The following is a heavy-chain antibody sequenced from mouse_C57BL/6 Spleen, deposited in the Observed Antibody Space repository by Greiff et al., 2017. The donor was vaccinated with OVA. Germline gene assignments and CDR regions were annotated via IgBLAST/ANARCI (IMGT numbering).Heavy chain of an antibody. J-gene: IGHJ4*01. CDR3: AREDAMDY. CDR1: GYAFSSSW. CDR2: IYPGDGDT. Sequence: QVQLQQSGPELVKPGASVKISCKASGYAFSSSWMNWVKQRPGKGLEWIGRIYPGDGDTNYNGKFKGKATLTADKTSSTAYMQLSSLTSEDSAVYFSAREDAMDYWGQGTSVTVSS. V-gene: IGHV1-82*01.